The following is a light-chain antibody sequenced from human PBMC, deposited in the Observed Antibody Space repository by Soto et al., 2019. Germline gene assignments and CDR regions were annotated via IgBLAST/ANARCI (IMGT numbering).Light chain of an antibody. V-gene: IGLV1-47*01. J-gene: IGLJ1*01. Sequence: QSVLTQPLSVSGTPGQRVTITCSGSSSNIGTNYVYWYQQLPGTAPKLLIYRTNQRPSGVPDRFSGSKSGTSASLAISGLRSEDEADYYCTVWDDTLSGPLDVFGTGTKVTVL. CDR3: TVWDDTLSGPLDV. CDR1: SSNIGTNY. CDR2: RTN.